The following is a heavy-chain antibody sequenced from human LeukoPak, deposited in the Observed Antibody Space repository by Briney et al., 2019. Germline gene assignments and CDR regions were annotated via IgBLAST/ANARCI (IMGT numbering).Heavy chain of an antibody. J-gene: IGHJ4*02. D-gene: IGHD3-22*01. CDR1: GYSFTSYG. Sequence: ASVKVSCKTSGYSFTSYGISWVRQAPGQGLEWMGWISAYDGNTNYAQKVQGRVTMTTDSSTSTAYMKLRSLRSDDTAVYYCAKLGASSGYSPIGFWGQGSLITVSS. V-gene: IGHV1-18*01. CDR3: AKLGASSGYSPIGF. CDR2: ISAYDGNT.